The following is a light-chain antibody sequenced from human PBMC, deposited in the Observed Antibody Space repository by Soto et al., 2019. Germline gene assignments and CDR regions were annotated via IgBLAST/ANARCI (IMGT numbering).Light chain of an antibody. CDR2: AAS. Sequence: DIQMTQSPSSLSASVGDRVTITCRARQIISSYLNWYQQKPGKAPKLLIYAASSLHTGVPSRFSGSGFGTDFTLTISSLQPEDFATYFCQETYSSLTFGGGPRWIS. J-gene: IGKJ4*01. CDR1: QIISSY. V-gene: IGKV1-39*01. CDR3: QETYSSLT.